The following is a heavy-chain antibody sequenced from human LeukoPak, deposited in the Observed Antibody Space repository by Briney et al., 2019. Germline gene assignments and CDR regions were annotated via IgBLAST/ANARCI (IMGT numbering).Heavy chain of an antibody. CDR2: TYYSGST. D-gene: IGHD3-10*01. CDR1: GGSISSYY. CDR3: ARVMVRGVITQRYYFDY. J-gene: IGHJ4*02. Sequence: SETLSLTCTVSGGSISSYYWSWIRQPPGKGLEWIAYTYYSGSTNYNPSLKSRVTISVDTSKNQFSLKLSSVTAADTAVYYCARVMVRGVITQRYYFDYWGQGTLVTVSS. V-gene: IGHV4-59*12.